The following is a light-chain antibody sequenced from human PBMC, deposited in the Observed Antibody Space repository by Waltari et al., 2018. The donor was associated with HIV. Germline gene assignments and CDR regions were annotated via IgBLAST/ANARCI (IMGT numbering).Light chain of an antibody. CDR1: KLGDKY. J-gene: IGLJ2*01. CDR3: QAWDSSTVV. CDR2: QDS. V-gene: IGLV3-1*01. Sequence: SYALTQPPSVSVSPGQTASITCSGAKLGDKYASWYQQKPGQSPVLVIYQDSKRPSGIPERFSGSNSGNTATLTISGTQAMDEADYYCQAWDSSTVVFGGGTKLTVL.